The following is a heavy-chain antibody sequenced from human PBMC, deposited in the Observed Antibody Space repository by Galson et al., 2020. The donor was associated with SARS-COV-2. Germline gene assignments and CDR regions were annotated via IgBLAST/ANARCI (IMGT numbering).Heavy chain of an antibody. Sequence: SETLYLTCAVYGGSFSGYSWTWIRQPPGKGLEWIGEINFGGNTNYSPSLRSRVTVSVDTSKNQFSLNLRSVTAADTALYYCARGHRGVVPSPVLGLGPYYSYYYMDVWGKGTTVTVSS. V-gene: IGHV4-34*01. J-gene: IGHJ6*03. CDR2: INFGGNT. CDR3: ARGHRGVVPSPVLGLGPYYSYYYMDV. D-gene: IGHD3-10*01. CDR1: GGSFSGYS.